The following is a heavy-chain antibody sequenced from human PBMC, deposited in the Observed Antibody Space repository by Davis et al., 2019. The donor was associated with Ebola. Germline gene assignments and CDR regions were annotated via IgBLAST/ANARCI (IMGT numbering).Heavy chain of an antibody. CDR3: ARGWLRTGLDV. CDR1: GDSVFGKNGA. V-gene: IGHV6-1*01. D-gene: IGHD5-18*01. Sequence: HSQTLSLTCAISGDSVFGKNGAWNWIRQSPSRGLEWLGRTYYTSKWHNDYGESVKSRITINPDTSKNQFSLQLNSVTPEDTAVYYCARGWLRTGLDVWGEGTTVTVSS. J-gene: IGHJ6*04. CDR2: TYYTSKWHN.